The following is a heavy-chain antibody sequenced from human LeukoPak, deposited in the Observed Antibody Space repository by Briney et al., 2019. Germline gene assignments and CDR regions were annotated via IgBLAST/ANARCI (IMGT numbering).Heavy chain of an antibody. J-gene: IGHJ6*03. V-gene: IGHV1-69*05. CDR3: ATARFPQKRGYSYGPYYYYMDV. CDR2: IIPIFGTA. Sequence: SVKVSCKASGGTFSSYAISWVRQAPGQGLEWVGGIIPIFGTANYAQKFQGRVTITTDESTSTAYMELSSLRSEDTAVYYCATARFPQKRGYSYGPYYYYMDVWGKGTTVTVSS. CDR1: GGTFSSYA. D-gene: IGHD5-18*01.